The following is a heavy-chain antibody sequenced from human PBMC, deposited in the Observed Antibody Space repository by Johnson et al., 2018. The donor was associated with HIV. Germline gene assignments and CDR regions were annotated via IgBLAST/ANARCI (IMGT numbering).Heavy chain of an antibody. CDR2: ISYDGSNK. CDR1: GFTFSSYA. CDR3: ARDRSMIVVVEAFDI. D-gene: IGHD3-22*01. Sequence: QVQLVESGGGVVQPGRSLRLSCAASGFTFSSYAMHWVRQAPGKGLEWVAVISYDGSNKYYADSVKGRFTISRDNSKNTLYLQRNSLRAEDTAVYYCARDRSMIVVVEAFDIWGQGTMVTVSS. V-gene: IGHV3-30-3*01. J-gene: IGHJ3*02.